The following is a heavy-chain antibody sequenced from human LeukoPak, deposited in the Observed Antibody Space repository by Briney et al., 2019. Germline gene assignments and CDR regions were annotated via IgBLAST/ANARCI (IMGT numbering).Heavy chain of an antibody. J-gene: IGHJ6*03. Sequence: SETLSITCAVYGGSFSGYYWSWIRQPPGKGLEWIGEIKHSASTNYNPSLESRVTISVDTSKNQFSMKVNSVTAADTAVYYCARGDCSSTICYSPMDVWGKGTTVTVSS. CDR3: ARGDCSSTICYSPMDV. V-gene: IGHV4-34*01. CDR1: GGSFSGYY. CDR2: IKHSAST. D-gene: IGHD2-2*01.